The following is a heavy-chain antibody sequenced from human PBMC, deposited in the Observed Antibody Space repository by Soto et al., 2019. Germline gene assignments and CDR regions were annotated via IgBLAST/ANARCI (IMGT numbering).Heavy chain of an antibody. V-gene: IGHV1-8*01. CDR1: GYTFTSCD. J-gene: IGHJ3*02. CDR3: AINGPLMQLRAEDDAFDI. D-gene: IGHD5-12*01. Sequence: ASVKVCCKASGYTFTSCDINWVRQATGQGLEWMGWMNPNSGNTGYAQKFQGRVTMTRNTSISTAYMELSSLRSEDTAVYYCAINGPLMQLRAEDDAFDIWGQGTMVTVSS. CDR2: MNPNSGNT.